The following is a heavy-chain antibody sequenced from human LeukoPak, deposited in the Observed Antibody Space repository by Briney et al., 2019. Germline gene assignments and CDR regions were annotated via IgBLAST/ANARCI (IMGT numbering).Heavy chain of an antibody. CDR1: GLTVSGNY. J-gene: IGHJ6*03. Sequence: GGSLRLSCAASGLTVSGNYLTWVRQAPGRGLDWVSVIYGSGTTDYADSVKGRFTMSRDTSKNTVYLQMNSLRAEDTAVYYCARGDYYYYYMDVWGKGTTVTISS. CDR3: ARGDYYYYYMDV. CDR2: IYGSGTT. V-gene: IGHV3-66*01.